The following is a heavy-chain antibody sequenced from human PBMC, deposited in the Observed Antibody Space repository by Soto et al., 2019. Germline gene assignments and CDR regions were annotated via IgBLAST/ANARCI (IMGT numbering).Heavy chain of an antibody. CDR3: ARHPERIAEIGWFDP. D-gene: IGHD6-13*01. J-gene: IGHJ5*02. CDR2: ISSSSSTI. V-gene: IGHV3-48*01. Sequence: GGSMRLSSAAAGLKFSSYSMNWVRQAPGKGLEWVSYISSSSSTIYYADSVKGRFTIPRDNAKNSLYLQMNSLRAEDTAVYYCARHPERIAEIGWFDPWGQGTLVTVSS. CDR1: GLKFSSYS.